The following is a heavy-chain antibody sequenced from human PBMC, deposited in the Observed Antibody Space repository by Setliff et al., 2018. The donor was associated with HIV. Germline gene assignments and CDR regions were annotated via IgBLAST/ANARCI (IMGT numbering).Heavy chain of an antibody. V-gene: IGHV4-61*01. CDR2: IYYSGSS. Sequence: SETLSLTCTVSGDSISSDSYYWSWIRQPPGKGLEWIGYIYYSGSSKNTPSLKSRVTISVDTPKNEFSLKLSSMTAADTAVYYCARGIAVAGPYFDYWGQGTLVTVSS. CDR1: GDSISSDSYY. D-gene: IGHD6-19*01. CDR3: ARGIAVAGPYFDY. J-gene: IGHJ4*02.